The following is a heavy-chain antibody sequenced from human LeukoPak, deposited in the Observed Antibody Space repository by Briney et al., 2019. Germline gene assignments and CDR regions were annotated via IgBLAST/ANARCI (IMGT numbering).Heavy chain of an antibody. D-gene: IGHD3-22*01. Sequence: PGGSLRLSCAAPGFTFSSYGMHWVRQAPGKGLEWVAVISYDGSNKYYADSVKGRFTISRDNSKNTLNLQMNSLRAEDTAVYYCARDRAHYYDSSGYPDYWGQGTLVTVSS. CDR1: GFTFSSYG. CDR2: ISYDGSNK. CDR3: ARDRAHYYDSSGYPDY. J-gene: IGHJ4*02. V-gene: IGHV3-30*03.